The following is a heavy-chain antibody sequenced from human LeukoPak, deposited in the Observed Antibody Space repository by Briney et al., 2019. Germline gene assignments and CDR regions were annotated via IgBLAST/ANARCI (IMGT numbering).Heavy chain of an antibody. V-gene: IGHV1-46*01. J-gene: IGHJ6*02. Sequence: ASVTVSCKASGYTFTSYYMHWVRQAPGQGLEWMGIINPSGGSTSYAQKFQGRVTMTRDTSMSTVYMELSSLRSEDTAVYYCAREDFWSGYSGYGMDVWGQGTTVTVSS. CDR1: GYTFTSYY. CDR2: INPSGGST. D-gene: IGHD3-3*01. CDR3: AREDFWSGYSGYGMDV.